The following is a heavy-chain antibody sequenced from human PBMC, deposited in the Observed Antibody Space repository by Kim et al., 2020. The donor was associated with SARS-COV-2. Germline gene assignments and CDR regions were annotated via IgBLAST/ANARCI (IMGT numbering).Heavy chain of an antibody. Sequence: GGSLRLSCAASGFTFSSYGMHWVRQAPGKGLEWVAVIWYDGSNKYYADSVKGRFTISRDNSKNTLYLQMNSLRAEDTAVYYCARDNSAVAGGGVYYFDYWGQGTLVTVSS. CDR2: IWYDGSNK. D-gene: IGHD6-19*01. V-gene: IGHV3-33*01. J-gene: IGHJ4*02. CDR1: GFTFSSYG. CDR3: ARDNSAVAGGGVYYFDY.